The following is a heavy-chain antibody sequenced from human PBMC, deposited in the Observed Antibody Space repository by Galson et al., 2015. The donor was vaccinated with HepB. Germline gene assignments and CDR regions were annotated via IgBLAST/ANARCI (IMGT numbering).Heavy chain of an antibody. J-gene: IGHJ4*02. Sequence: SLRLSCAASGFTFSNAWMSWVRQAPGKGLEWVGRIKSKTDGGTTDYAAPVKGRFTISRDDSKNTLYLQMNSLKTEDTAVYYCTTAYYYDSRGFDYWGQGTLVTVSS. V-gene: IGHV3-15*01. CDR3: TTAYYYDSRGFDY. D-gene: IGHD3-22*01. CDR1: GFTFSNAW. CDR2: IKSKTDGGTT.